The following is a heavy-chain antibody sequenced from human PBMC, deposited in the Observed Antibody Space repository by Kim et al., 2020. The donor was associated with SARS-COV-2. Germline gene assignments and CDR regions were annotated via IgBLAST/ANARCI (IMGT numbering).Heavy chain of an antibody. CDR2: T. Sequence: TYYADSVKGRFTISRDNSKNTLYLQMNSLRAEDTAVYYCARGLNRGGTDYWGQGTLVTVSS. J-gene: IGHJ4*02. V-gene: IGHV3-53*01. CDR3: ARGLNRGGTDY. D-gene: IGHD3-10*01.